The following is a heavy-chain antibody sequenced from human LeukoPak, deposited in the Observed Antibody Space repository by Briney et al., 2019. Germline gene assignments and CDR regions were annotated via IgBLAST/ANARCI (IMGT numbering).Heavy chain of an antibody. Sequence: SETLSLTRTVSGGSISSYYWSWIRQPAGKGLEWIGRIYTSGSTNYNPSLKSRVTMSVDTSKNQFSLKLSSVTAADTAVYYCARGNAGYSYGPVDYWGQGTLVTVSS. V-gene: IGHV4-4*07. J-gene: IGHJ4*02. CDR1: GGSISSYY. CDR3: ARGNAGYSYGPVDY. CDR2: IYTSGST. D-gene: IGHD5-18*01.